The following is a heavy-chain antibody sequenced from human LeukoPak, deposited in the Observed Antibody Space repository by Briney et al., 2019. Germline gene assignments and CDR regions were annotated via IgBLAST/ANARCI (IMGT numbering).Heavy chain of an antibody. V-gene: IGHV4-59*01. CDR2: IFYSGST. CDR3: ARGRFIAVAGTPLDNFDY. D-gene: IGHD6-19*01. J-gene: IGHJ4*02. CDR1: GGSINSYS. Sequence: PSETLSLTCSVTGGSINSYSWNWIRQAPGNGLECIGYIFYSGSTKYNPSLSSRVTISLDTSKNQFSLKLNSVTAADTAVYYCARGRFIAVAGTPLDNFDYSGQGTLVTVSS.